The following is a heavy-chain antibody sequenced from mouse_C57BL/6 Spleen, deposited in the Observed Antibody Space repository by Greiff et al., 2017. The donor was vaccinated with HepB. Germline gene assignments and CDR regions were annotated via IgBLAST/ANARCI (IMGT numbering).Heavy chain of an antibody. J-gene: IGHJ1*03. Sequence: EVQLVESGGGLVQPGGSLSLSCAASGFTFTDYYMSWVRQPPGKALEWLGFIRNKANGYTTEYSASVKGRFTISRDNSQSILYLQMNALRAEDSATYYCARFYWTFEGWGKGTTLTVSS. CDR1: GFTFTDYY. CDR3: ARFYWTFEG. CDR2: IRNKANGYTT. V-gene: IGHV7-3*01.